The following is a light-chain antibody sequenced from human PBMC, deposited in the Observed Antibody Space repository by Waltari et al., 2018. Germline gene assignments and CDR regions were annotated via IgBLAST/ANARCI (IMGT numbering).Light chain of an antibody. CDR3: SSYAGSSKGV. CDR1: SSDRGHYKR. V-gene: IGLV2-23*02. J-gene: IGLJ2*01. CDR2: AVS. Sequence: QSALTQPASVSGSPGQSITISCTGTSSDRGHYKRVSWYQQHPGKAPKLMIYAVSKRPSGVSDRFSGSKSGDMASLTISGLQPEDEAEYFCSSYAGSSKGVFGGGTKVTVL.